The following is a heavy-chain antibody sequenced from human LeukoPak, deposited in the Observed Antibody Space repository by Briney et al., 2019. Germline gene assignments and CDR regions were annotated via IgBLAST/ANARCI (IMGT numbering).Heavy chain of an antibody. CDR3: ARGWDQLDFLEWLLRPSSLDY. CDR1: GFTFSSYW. CDR2: IKEDGIKK. D-gene: IGHD3-3*01. V-gene: IGHV3-7*01. J-gene: IGHJ4*02. Sequence: GRSLRLSCAASGFTFSSYWMSWVRQAPGKGLEWVANIKEDGIKKYYVDSLRGRFTISRDNAKNSLYLQMNSLRAEDTAVYYCARGWDQLDFLEWLLRPSSLDYWGQGIVVTVSS.